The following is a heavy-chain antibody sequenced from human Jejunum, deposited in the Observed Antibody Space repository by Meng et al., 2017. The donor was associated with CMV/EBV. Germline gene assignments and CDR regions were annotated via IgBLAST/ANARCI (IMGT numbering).Heavy chain of an antibody. CDR3: ARGPGASTREGFDY. D-gene: IGHD1-26*01. V-gene: IGHV4-39*07. Sequence: QVQLKDSGPGVRKPSQTLSLTCPFSDDSIARNTYYWGWIRQPPGKGLEWIATIAPSGTTYYNPSLRSRVTTSLDTPRKQFSLRLSSVTAADTAVYYCARGPGASTREGFDYWGLGTLVTVSS. CDR2: IAPSGTT. CDR1: DDSIARNTYY. J-gene: IGHJ4*02.